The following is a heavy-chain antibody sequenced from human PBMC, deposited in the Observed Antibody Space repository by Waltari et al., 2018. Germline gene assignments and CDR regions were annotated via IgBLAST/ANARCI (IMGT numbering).Heavy chain of an antibody. CDR1: GGSISSGDYY. Sequence: QVQLQESGPGLVKPSQTLSLTCTVSGGSISSGDYYWSWIRQPPGKGLEWIGYIYYSGSTYYNPPLKCRVTISVDTSKNQFSLKLSSVTAADTAVYYCARSSYGDYGPEWFDPWGQGTLVTVSS. J-gene: IGHJ5*02. D-gene: IGHD4-17*01. CDR2: IYYSGST. V-gene: IGHV4-30-4*08. CDR3: ARSSYGDYGPEWFDP.